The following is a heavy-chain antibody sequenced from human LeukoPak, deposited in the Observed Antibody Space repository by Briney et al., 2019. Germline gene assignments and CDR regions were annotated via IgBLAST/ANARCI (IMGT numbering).Heavy chain of an antibody. V-gene: IGHV4-4*07. CDR2: IYTSGST. Sequence: PSETLSLTCTVSGGSISSYYWSWIRQPAGKGLEWIGRIYTSGSTNYNPSLKSRVTMSVDTSKNQFSLKLSSVTAADTAVYYCARDTGDYVPAYYFDYWAREPWSPSPQ. CDR1: GGSISSYY. J-gene: IGHJ4*02. CDR3: ARDTGDYVPAYYFDY. D-gene: IGHD4-17*01.